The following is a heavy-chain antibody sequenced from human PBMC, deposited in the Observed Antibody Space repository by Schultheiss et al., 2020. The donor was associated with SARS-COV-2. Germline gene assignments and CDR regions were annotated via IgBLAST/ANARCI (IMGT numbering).Heavy chain of an antibody. CDR3: ASGPEGEYQLLWPWFDP. CDR2: INSDGSST. Sequence: GGSLRLSCAASGFTFSSYWMHWVRQAPGKGLVWVSRINSDGSSTSYADSVKGRFTISRDNAKNTLYLQMNSLRAEDTAVYYCASGPEGEYQLLWPWFDPWGQGTLVTVSS. CDR1: GFTFSSYW. D-gene: IGHD2-2*01. J-gene: IGHJ5*02. V-gene: IGHV3-74*01.